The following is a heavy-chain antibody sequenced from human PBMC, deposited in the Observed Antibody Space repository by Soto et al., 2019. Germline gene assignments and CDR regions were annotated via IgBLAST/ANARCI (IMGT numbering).Heavy chain of an antibody. CDR2: ISGSGGTI. CDR3: ARVRVEATRRDGLDI. D-gene: IGHD1-26*01. V-gene: IGHV3-11*01. Sequence: QVQLVDSGGGLVKPGGSLRLSCAVSGFTFSDYYMSWIRQAPGKGLEWVSYISGSGGTIFYADSVKGRFTISRDNAWNSLYLQMNSLRAEDTAVYYCARVRVEATRRDGLDIWGQGTLVTVSS. CDR1: GFTFSDYY. J-gene: IGHJ3*02.